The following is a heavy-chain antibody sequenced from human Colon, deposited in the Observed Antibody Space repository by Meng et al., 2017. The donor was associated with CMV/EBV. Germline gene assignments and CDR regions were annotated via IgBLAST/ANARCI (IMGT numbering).Heavy chain of an antibody. CDR2: VNPKNGGI. J-gene: IGHJ3*02. Sequence: SVKVSCKASGYTFSDYHMHWVRQAPGQGLEWMGWVNPKNGGIQYAQRFRGRVTMTRDTSTSTAFMELSSLRSDDTAVYYCARAHNDYWTGYLDGFDIWGQGTRVTVSS. CDR3: ARAHNDYWTGYLDGFDI. V-gene: IGHV1-2*02. D-gene: IGHD3/OR15-3a*01. CDR1: GYTFSDYH.